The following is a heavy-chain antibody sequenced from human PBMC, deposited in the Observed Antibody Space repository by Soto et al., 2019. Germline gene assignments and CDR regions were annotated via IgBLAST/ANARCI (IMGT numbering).Heavy chain of an antibody. J-gene: IGHJ4*02. Sequence: EVQLVESGGGLVKPGGSLRLSCAASGFTFSNAWMSWVRQAPGKGLEWVGRIKSKTDGGTTDYAAPVKGRFTISRDDSKNTLYLQMISLKTEDTAVYYCTTEYYYDSSGYALDYWVQGTLVTVSS. CDR1: GFTFSNAW. D-gene: IGHD3-22*01. V-gene: IGHV3-15*01. CDR2: IKSKTDGGTT. CDR3: TTEYYYDSSGYALDY.